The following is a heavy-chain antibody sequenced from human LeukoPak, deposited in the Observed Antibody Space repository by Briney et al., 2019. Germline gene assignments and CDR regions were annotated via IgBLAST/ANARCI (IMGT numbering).Heavy chain of an antibody. D-gene: IGHD3-10*01. CDR1: GASVSSGYYY. V-gene: IGHV4-61*02. CDR2: MYTSGST. J-gene: IGHJ4*02. CDR3: ARAPTENYYGSGPPGY. Sequence: SETLSLTCTVSGASVSSGYYYWSWIRQPAGKGLEWIGRMYTSGSTNYNPSLKSRVTMSIDTSKNQFSLKLSSVTAADTAAYYCARAPTENYYGSGPPGYWGQGTLSPSPQ.